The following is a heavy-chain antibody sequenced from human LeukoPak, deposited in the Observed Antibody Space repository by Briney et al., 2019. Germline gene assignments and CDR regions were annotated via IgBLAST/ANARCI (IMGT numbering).Heavy chain of an antibody. CDR1: GGSISSYY. CDR3: ARDLRGRDSNNYYYYYMDV. Sequence: TSETLSLTCTVSGGSISSYYWSWIRQPPGKGLEWIGYIYYSGSTNYNPSLKSRVTISVDTSKNQFSLKLSSVTAADTAVYYCARDLRGRDSNNYYYYYMDVWGKGATVTVSS. CDR2: IYYSGST. V-gene: IGHV4-59*01. D-gene: IGHD6-13*01. J-gene: IGHJ6*03.